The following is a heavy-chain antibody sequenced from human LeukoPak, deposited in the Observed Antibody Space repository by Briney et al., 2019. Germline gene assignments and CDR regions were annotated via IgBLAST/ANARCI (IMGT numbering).Heavy chain of an antibody. J-gene: IGHJ5*02. CDR3: ARVNLRGSQYNWFDP. CDR2: IIPVVATS. CDR1: GGTLNSHI. Sequence: ASVKVSCKASGGTLNSHIFSWVRQAPGQGLEWLGRIIPVVATSNYAQNFQGRLTITADTFTATVYMELSSRRSEDTGIYYCARVNLRGSQYNWFDPWGQGTLVTVSS. D-gene: IGHD1-26*01. V-gene: IGHV1-69*08.